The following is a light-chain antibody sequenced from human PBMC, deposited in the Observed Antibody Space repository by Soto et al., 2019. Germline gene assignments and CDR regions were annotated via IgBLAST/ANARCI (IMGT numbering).Light chain of an antibody. CDR2: DVS. V-gene: IGLV2-14*03. CDR1: SSDVAEYKY. Sequence: QSVLTQPASVSGSPGQSITISCTETSSDVAEYKYVSWYQQHPGRAPKLIIYDVSNRPSGVSNRFSGSKSGSTASLTISGLQAEDEADYYCSAHTTSIALYVFGAGTKVTVL. J-gene: IGLJ1*01. CDR3: SAHTTSIALYV.